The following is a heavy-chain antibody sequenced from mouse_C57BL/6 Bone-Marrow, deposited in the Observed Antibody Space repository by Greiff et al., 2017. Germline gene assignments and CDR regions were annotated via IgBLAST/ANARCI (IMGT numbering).Heavy chain of an antibody. J-gene: IGHJ4*01. CDR1: GYTFTSYW. V-gene: IGHV1-59*01. Sequence: VQLQQPGAELVRPGPSVKLSCKASGYTFTSYWMHWVKQRPGQGLEWIGVIDPSDSYTNYNQKFKGKATLTVDTSSSTAYMQLSSLTTEHSAVYYGARDYYGSSHLCYLDMDDWGTGTTVTVSS. CDR2: IDPSDSYT. D-gene: IGHD1-1*01. CDR3: ARDYYGSSHLCYLDMDD.